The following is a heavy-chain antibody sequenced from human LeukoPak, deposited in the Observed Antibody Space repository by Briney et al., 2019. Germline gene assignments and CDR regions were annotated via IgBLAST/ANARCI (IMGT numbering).Heavy chain of an antibody. CDR1: GGTFSSYA. CDR3: ARGKWELLLTYYYYYMDV. J-gene: IGHJ6*03. CDR2: IIPIFGTA. D-gene: IGHD1-26*01. V-gene: IGHV1-69*05. Sequence: GASVKVSCKASGGTFSSYAISRVRQAPGQGLEWMGGIIPIFGTANYAQKFQGRVTITTDESTSTAYMELSSLRSEDTAVYYCARGKWELLLTYYYYYMDVWGKGTTVTVSS.